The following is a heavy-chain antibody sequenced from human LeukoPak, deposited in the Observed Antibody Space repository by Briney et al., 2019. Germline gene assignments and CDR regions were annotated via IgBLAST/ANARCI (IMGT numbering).Heavy chain of an antibody. D-gene: IGHD6-19*01. CDR3: AKVVYSSGWPGWFDP. CDR1: GSTFSNYD. J-gene: IGHJ5*02. CDR2: ISGSGDNT. Sequence: GGSLRLSCAASGSTFSNYDMSWVRQAPGKGLEWVSTISGSGDNTYYADSVKGRFTISRDNSKNTLYLQMNSLRAEDTPLYYCAKVVYSSGWPGWFDPWGQGTLVTVSS. V-gene: IGHV3-23*01.